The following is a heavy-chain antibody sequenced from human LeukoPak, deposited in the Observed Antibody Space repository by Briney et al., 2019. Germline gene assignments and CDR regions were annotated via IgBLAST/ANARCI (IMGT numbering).Heavy chain of an antibody. CDR1: GFTFSSYT. CDR2: ISYDGSNK. V-gene: IGHV3-30*14. D-gene: IGHD2-15*01. J-gene: IGHJ6*02. CDR3: ARDHYSGGMGV. Sequence: GGSLRLSCAASGFTFSSYTMHWVRQAPGKGLEGVAVISYDGSNKYYADSVKGRFTISGDNSKNTLDLQMNSLRAEDTAVYYCARDHYSGGMGVWGQGTAVTVSS.